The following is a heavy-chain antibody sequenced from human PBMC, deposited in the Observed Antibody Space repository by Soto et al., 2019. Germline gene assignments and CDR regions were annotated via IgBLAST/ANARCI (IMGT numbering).Heavy chain of an antibody. CDR3: VQAPLKYVGSYYDY. Sequence: EVQLVESGGGLVQPGGSLRLSCSASGFTFSNYPMHWVRQGPGKGMEFVSVISGNGGSTYYADSVKGRFTISRDNSKSSLALQMSSLRPEDTAVYYCVQAPLKYVGSYYDYWGQGALVIVSS. CDR1: GFTFSNYP. V-gene: IGHV3-64D*08. J-gene: IGHJ4*02. CDR2: ISGNGGST. D-gene: IGHD1-26*01.